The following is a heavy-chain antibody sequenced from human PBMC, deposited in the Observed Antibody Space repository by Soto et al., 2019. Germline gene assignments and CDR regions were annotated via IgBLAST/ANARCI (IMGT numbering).Heavy chain of an antibody. CDR2: VYYSGYT. D-gene: IGHD5-12*01. Sequence: SETLSLTCTVSGGSMISYYWSRIRQPPGRGLEWIAYVYYSGYTHYNPSLKSRVTISQDTSKNQFSLKLSSVTAADTAVYYCARHYGDGYDYVDYWGQGTLVTVSS. CDR1: GGSMISYY. CDR3: ARHYGDGYDYVDY. V-gene: IGHV4-59*08. J-gene: IGHJ4*02.